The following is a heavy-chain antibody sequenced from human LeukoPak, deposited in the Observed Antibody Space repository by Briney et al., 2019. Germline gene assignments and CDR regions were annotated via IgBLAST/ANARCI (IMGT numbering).Heavy chain of an antibody. CDR3: ARDQYSSSSQNFDY. CDR2: INHSGST. CDR1: GGSYSGYY. Sequence: SETLSLTCAVYGGSYSGYYWSWIRQPPGKGLEWIGEINHSGSTNYNPSLKSRVTISVDTSKNQFSLKLSSVTAADTAVYYCARDQYSSSSQNFDYWGQGTLVTVSS. J-gene: IGHJ4*02. V-gene: IGHV4-34*01. D-gene: IGHD6-6*01.